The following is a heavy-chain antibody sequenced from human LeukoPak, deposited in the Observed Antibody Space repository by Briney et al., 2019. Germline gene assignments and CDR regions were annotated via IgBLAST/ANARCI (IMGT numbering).Heavy chain of an antibody. Sequence: GGSLRLSCAASGFTFSSYWMSWVRQAPGKGLEWVANIKQDGSEKYYVDSVKGRFTISRDNAKNSLYLQMNSLRAEGTAVYYCARSRWLGTRYYMDVWGKGTTVTVSS. CDR3: ARSRWLGTRYYMDV. J-gene: IGHJ6*03. CDR2: IKQDGSEK. V-gene: IGHV3-7*01. CDR1: GFTFSSYW. D-gene: IGHD6-19*01.